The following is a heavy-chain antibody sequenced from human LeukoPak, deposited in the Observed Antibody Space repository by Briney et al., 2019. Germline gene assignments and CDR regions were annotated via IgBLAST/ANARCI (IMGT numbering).Heavy chain of an antibody. Sequence: PGGSLRLSCAASGFTVSDNYMSWVRQAPGKGLEWLSVMYSGGDTYYANSVKGRFTFSRDISKNTLFLQMNGLTTEDTAMYYCARDAPQVPAAGVLASWGQGTLVTVSS. D-gene: IGHD6-13*01. CDR1: GFTVSDNY. CDR3: ARDAPQVPAAGVLAS. J-gene: IGHJ5*02. V-gene: IGHV3-53*01. CDR2: MYSGGDT.